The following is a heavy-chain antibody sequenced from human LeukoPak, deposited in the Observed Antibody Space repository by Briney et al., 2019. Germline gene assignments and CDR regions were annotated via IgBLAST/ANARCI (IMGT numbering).Heavy chain of an antibody. CDR1: GGSISSYY. D-gene: IGHD1-1*01. J-gene: IGHJ3*02. Sequence: PSETLSLTCTVSGGSISSYYWSWIRQPPGKGLEWIGYIYYSGSTNYNPSLKSRVTISVDTSKNQFSLKLSSVTAADTAVYYCARANRVQNDAFDIWGQGTMVTVSS. CDR2: IYYSGST. V-gene: IGHV4-59*12. CDR3: ARANRVQNDAFDI.